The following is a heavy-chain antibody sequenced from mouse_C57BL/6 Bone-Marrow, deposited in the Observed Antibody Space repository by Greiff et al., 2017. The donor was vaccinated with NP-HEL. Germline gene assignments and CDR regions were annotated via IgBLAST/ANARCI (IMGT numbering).Heavy chain of an antibody. V-gene: IGHV1-81*01. J-gene: IGHJ1*03. Sequence: VQLQESGAELARPGASVKLSCKASGYTFTSYGISWVKQRTGQGLEWIGEIYPRSGNTYYNEKFEGKATLTADKSSSTAYMELRSLTSEDSAVYFCARSAYYGSSFYWYFDVWGTGTTVTVSS. CDR3: ARSAYYGSSFYWYFDV. CDR2: IYPRSGNT. CDR1: GYTFTSYG. D-gene: IGHD1-1*01.